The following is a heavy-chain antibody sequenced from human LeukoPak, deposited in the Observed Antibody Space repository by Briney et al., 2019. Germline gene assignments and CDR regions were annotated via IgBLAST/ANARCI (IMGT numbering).Heavy chain of an antibody. J-gene: IGHJ4*02. Sequence: SETLSLTCTVFGGSISSYYWSWIRQPPGKGLEWIGYIYYSGSTNYNPSLKSRVTISVDTSKNQFSLKLSSVTAADTAVYYCARGSGWFAYYFDYWGQGTLVTVSS. CDR3: ARGSGWFAYYFDY. D-gene: IGHD6-19*01. CDR2: IYYSGST. V-gene: IGHV4-59*01. CDR1: GGSISSYY.